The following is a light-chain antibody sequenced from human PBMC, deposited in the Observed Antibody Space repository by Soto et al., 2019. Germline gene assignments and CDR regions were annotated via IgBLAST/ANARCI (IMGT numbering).Light chain of an antibody. CDR3: QPPNSYPPLA. CDR1: QKIRAY. CDR2: ATS. J-gene: IGKJ4*01. V-gene: IGKV1-9*01. Sequence: DIQMTQAPSSLSASVGDRVTITCRASQKIRAYLNWFQQKPGKAPQLLIYATSTLQSGVPSRFSGSGSGTDFTLTISSLQPEDFATYYCQPPNSYPPLAIGGGTKVDIK.